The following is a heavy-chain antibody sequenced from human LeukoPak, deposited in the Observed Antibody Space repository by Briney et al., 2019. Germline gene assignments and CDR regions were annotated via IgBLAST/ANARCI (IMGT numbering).Heavy chain of an antibody. CDR3: ARGRRRVVPAAIRRGGYNWFDP. CDR1: GYTFTSYD. V-gene: IGHV1-8*01. CDR2: MNPNSGNT. J-gene: IGHJ5*02. D-gene: IGHD2-2*02. Sequence: ASVKVSCKASGYTFTSYDINWARQATGQGLEWMGWMNPNSGNTGYAQKFQGRVTMTRNTSISTAYMELSSLRSEDTAVYYCARGRRRVVPAAIRRGGYNWFDPWGQGTLVTVSS.